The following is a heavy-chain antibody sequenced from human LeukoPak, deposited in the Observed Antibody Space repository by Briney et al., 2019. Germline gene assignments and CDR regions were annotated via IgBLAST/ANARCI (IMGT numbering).Heavy chain of an antibody. Sequence: SETLSLTCTVSGGSISSGDYYWSWIRQPPGKGLEWIGYIYYSGSTYYNPSLKSRVTISVDTSKNQFSLELSSVTAADTAVYYCARVTRTWAPRFDYWGQGTLVTVSS. CDR3: ARVTRTWAPRFDY. J-gene: IGHJ4*02. CDR2: IYYSGST. CDR1: GGSISSGDYY. V-gene: IGHV4-30-4*01. D-gene: IGHD1-14*01.